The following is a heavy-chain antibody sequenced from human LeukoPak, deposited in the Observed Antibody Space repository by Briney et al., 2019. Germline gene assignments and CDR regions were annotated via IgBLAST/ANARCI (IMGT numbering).Heavy chain of an antibody. Sequence: GGSLRLSCAGSGFPFSSYWMTWVRQAPGKGLGWVANIKPAGSEKADVDSVKGLCTISRDNAKNSLYLQINSLRAEDTAVYYCARDDYGWGSHPYWGQGTLVTVSS. J-gene: IGHJ4*02. V-gene: IGHV3-7*04. CDR2: IKPAGSEK. CDR1: GFPFSSYW. D-gene: IGHD3-10*01. CDR3: ARDDYGWGSHPY.